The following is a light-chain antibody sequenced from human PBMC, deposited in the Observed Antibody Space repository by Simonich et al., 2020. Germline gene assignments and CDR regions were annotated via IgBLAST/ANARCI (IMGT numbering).Light chain of an antibody. Sequence: SYELTQPPSVSVSPGQPASITCSGDKLWDKYACWYQPKPGQSPVLVIYQDSKRPSGIPERFSGSNSGNTATLTISGTQAMDEADYYCQAWDSSTVVFGGGTKLTVL. CDR3: QAWDSSTVV. V-gene: IGLV3-1*01. CDR2: QDS. J-gene: IGLJ2*01. CDR1: KLWDKY.